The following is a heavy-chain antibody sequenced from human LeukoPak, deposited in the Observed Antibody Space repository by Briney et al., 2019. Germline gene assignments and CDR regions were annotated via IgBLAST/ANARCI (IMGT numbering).Heavy chain of an antibody. CDR2: IRSKANSYAT. D-gene: IGHD1-26*01. V-gene: IGHV3-73*01. CDR1: GFTSSGSA. CDR3: TRGSGATDY. J-gene: IGHJ4*02. Sequence: PGGSLKLSCAASGFTSSGSAMHWVRQASGKGLEWVGRIRSKANSYATAYAASVKGRFTISRDDSKNTAYLQMNSLKTEDTAVYYCTRGSGATDYWGQGTLVTVSS.